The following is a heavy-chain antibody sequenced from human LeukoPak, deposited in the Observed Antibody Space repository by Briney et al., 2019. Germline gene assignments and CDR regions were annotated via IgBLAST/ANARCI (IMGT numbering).Heavy chain of an antibody. CDR1: GYTFTGYY. J-gene: IGHJ4*02. V-gene: IGHV1-2*02. CDR2: INPNSGGT. Sequence: ASVKVSCKASGYTFTGYYMHWVRQAPGQGLEWMGWINPNSGGTNYAQKFQGRVTMTRDTSINTAYMELSRLRSDDTAVYYCARLRFLSFDWCDYWGQGTLVTVSS. D-gene: IGHD3-9*01. CDR3: ARLRFLSFDWCDY.